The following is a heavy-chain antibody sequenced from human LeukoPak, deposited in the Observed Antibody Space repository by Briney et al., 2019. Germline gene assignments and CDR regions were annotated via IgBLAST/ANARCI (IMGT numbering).Heavy chain of an antibody. V-gene: IGHV3-30-3*01. CDR3: ARRYCSSTNCHAPFDY. CDR1: GFTFSSYA. D-gene: IGHD2-2*01. CDR2: ISYAGSNK. J-gene: IGHJ4*02. Sequence: PGRFLRLSCAASGFTFSSYAMHWVRQAPGKGLEWVAVISYAGSNKYYADSVKGRFTISRDNSKNTLYLQMHSLRPEDTAVYYCARRYCSSTNCHAPFDYWGQGTLVTVSS.